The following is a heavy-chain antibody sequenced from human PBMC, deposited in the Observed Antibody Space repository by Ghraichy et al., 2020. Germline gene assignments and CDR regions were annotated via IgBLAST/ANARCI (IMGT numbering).Heavy chain of an antibody. D-gene: IGHD2-21*02. CDR3: TRDRHIVVVTADY. Sequence: GGSLRLSCTASGFTFGDYAMSWVRKAPGKGLEWVGVIRSKAYGGTTEYAASVKGRFTISRDASKSIAYLQMNSLKTEDTAVYYCTRDRHIVVVTADYWGQGTLVTVSS. CDR1: GFTFGDYA. J-gene: IGHJ4*02. CDR2: IRSKAYGGTT. V-gene: IGHV3-49*04.